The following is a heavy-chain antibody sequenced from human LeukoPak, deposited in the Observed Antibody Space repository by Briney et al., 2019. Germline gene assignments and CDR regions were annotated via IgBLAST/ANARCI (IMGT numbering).Heavy chain of an antibody. CDR2: ISAYNGNT. D-gene: IGHD3-3*01. CDR1: GYTFTSYG. J-gene: IGHJ6*02. Sequence: GASVKASCKASGYTFTSYGIGWVRQAPGQGLEWMGWISAYNGNTNYAQKLQGRVTMTTDTSTSTAYMELRSLRSDDTAVYYCARVPRPYYDFWSGYPPYGMDVWGQGTTVTVSS. V-gene: IGHV1-18*01. CDR3: ARVPRPYYDFWSGYPPYGMDV.